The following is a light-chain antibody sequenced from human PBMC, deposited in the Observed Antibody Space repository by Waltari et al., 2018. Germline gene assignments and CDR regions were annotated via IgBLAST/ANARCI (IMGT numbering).Light chain of an antibody. Sequence: DIVMTQSPDALAVALGERATINCKSSQSVLYSSNNKNYLAWYQKKPGQPPKLLIYWASTRESGVPDLFSGSGSVTDFTLTISSLQAEDVAVYYCQQYYSTPPRTFGQGTKVEIK. V-gene: IGKV4-1*01. CDR3: QQYYSTPPRT. J-gene: IGKJ1*01. CDR1: QSVLYSSNNKNY. CDR2: WAS.